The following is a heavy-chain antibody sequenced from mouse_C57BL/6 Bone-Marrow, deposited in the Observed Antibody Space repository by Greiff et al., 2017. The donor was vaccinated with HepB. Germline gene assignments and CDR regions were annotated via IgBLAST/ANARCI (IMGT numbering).Heavy chain of an antibody. CDR1: GFSLSTSGMG. V-gene: IGHV8-12*01. Sequence: QVQLKESGPGLLQSSQTLSLTCSFSGFSLSTSGMGVSWIRQPSGKGLEWLAHIYWDDDKRYNPSLKSRITISKDSSRNQIFLKITSVDTAATATYYYARRAHYSYWYFDVWGTGTTVTVTS. J-gene: IGHJ1*03. CDR2: IYWDDDK. D-gene: IGHD1-1*01. CDR3: ARRAHYSYWYFDV.